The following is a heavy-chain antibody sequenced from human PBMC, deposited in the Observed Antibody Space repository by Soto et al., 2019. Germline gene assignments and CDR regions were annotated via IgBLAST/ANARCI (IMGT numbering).Heavy chain of an antibody. D-gene: IGHD3-9*01. CDR1: GGSISSGGYS. CDR2: IYHSGST. J-gene: IGHJ6*02. CDR3: ARDVAGDTYGMDV. V-gene: IGHV4-30-2*01. Sequence: SETLSLTCAVSGGSISSGGYSWSWIRQPPGKGLEWIGYIYHSGSTYYNPSLKSRVTISVDRSKNQFSLKLSSVIAADTAVYYCARDVAGDTYGMDVWGQGTTVTVSS.